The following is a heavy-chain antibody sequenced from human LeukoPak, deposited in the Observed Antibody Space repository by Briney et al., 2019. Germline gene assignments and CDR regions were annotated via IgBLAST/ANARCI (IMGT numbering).Heavy chain of an antibody. Sequence: SETLSLTCTVSGGSISSSSYYWGWIRQPPGKGLEWIGSISYSGSTYYNPSLKSRVTISLDTSKNQFSLKLSSVTAADTAVYYCARGIAAASLYNWFDPWGQGTLVTVSS. V-gene: IGHV4-39*07. CDR2: ISYSGST. CDR3: ARGIAAASLYNWFDP. J-gene: IGHJ5*02. CDR1: GGSISSSSYY. D-gene: IGHD6-13*01.